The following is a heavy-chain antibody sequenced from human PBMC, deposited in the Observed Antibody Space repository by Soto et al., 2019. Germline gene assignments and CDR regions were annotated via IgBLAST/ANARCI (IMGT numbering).Heavy chain of an antibody. D-gene: IGHD3-3*01. Sequence: GGSLRLSCAASGFTFSSYSMNWVRQAPGKGLEWVSYISSSSSTIYYADSVKGRFTISRDNAKNSLYLQMNSLRDEDTAVYYCARVVVTIFGVVQYFDLWGRGTLVTVSS. V-gene: IGHV3-48*02. CDR1: GFTFSSYS. J-gene: IGHJ2*01. CDR2: ISSSSSTI. CDR3: ARVVVTIFGVVQYFDL.